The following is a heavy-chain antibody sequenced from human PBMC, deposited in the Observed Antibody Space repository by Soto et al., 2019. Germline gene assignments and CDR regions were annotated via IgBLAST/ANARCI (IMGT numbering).Heavy chain of an antibody. CDR1: GYTFTGYY. D-gene: IGHD2-2*01. J-gene: IGHJ3*02. CDR3: AREERPRGGIVVVPAAMNAFDI. Sequence: QVQLVQSGAEVKKPGASVKVSCKASGYTFTGYYMHWVRQAPGQGLEWMGWINPNSGGTNYAQKFQGWVTMTRDTSISTAYMELSRLRSDDTAVYYCAREERPRGGIVVVPAAMNAFDIWGQGTMVTVSS. V-gene: IGHV1-2*04. CDR2: INPNSGGT.